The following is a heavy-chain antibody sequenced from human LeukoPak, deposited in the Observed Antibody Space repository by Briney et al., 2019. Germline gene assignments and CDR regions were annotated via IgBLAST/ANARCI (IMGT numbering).Heavy chain of an antibody. J-gene: IGHJ4*02. Sequence: GGSLTLSCAASGFTFSDYGMHWVRQAPGKGLEWVAVISFDGSNKFYADSVKGRFTISRDNSKNTVYLQMNSPRAEDTAVYYCAKGDRINYYDSRGTGDYWGQGTLGTASS. V-gene: IGHV3-30*18. CDR3: AKGDRINYYDSRGTGDY. CDR1: GFTFSDYG. D-gene: IGHD3-22*01. CDR2: ISFDGSNK.